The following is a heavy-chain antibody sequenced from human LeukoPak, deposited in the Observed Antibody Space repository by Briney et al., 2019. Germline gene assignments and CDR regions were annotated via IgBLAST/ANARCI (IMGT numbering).Heavy chain of an antibody. Sequence: GESLKISCKASGYNFTNYWIGWVRQMPGKGLEWMGIIYPGDSDTRYSPSFQGQVTVSADKSISTAFLQWSSLKASDTAMYYCARHEYGDYGCYFDYWGQGTLVTVSS. CDR2: IYPGDSDT. CDR1: GYNFTNYW. D-gene: IGHD4-17*01. J-gene: IGHJ4*02. CDR3: ARHEYGDYGCYFDY. V-gene: IGHV5-51*01.